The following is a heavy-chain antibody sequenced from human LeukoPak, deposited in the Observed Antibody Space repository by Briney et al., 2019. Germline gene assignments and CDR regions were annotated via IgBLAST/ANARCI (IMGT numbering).Heavy chain of an antibody. CDR2: INHSGST. CDR3: ARGRRLWFWY. CDR1: GGSFSGYY. V-gene: IGHV4-34*01. Sequence: PSETLSLTCAVHGGSFSGYYWSWIRQPPGKGLEWIGEINHSGSTNYNPSLKSRVTISVDTSKNQFSLKLSSVTAADTAVYYCARGRRLWFWYWGQGTLVTVSS. J-gene: IGHJ4*02. D-gene: IGHD5-18*01.